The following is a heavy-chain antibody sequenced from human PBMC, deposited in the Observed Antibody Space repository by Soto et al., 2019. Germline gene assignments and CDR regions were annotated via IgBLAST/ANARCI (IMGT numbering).Heavy chain of an antibody. CDR1: GGSFRNYG. Sequence: QVQLVQSGAEVKKPGSSVRVSCKVSGGSFRNYGITWVRQAPGQGLEWMGGIMPIFGTANYAQKFQGRVTISADEITKTVSLELSSLSSDDTAVYFCARSRDYDLLTAREYAFDVWGKGNTVAVSA. CDR2: IMPIFGTA. D-gene: IGHD3-9*01. V-gene: IGHV1-69*01. J-gene: IGHJ6*04. CDR3: ARSRDYDLLTAREYAFDV.